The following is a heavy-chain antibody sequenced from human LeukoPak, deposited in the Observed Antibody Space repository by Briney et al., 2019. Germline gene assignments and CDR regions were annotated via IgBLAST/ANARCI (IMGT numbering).Heavy chain of an antibody. D-gene: IGHD4-23*01. Sequence: GGSLRLSCAASGFTVISNYMRWVRQTPGMGLEWVSVIYSGGNTHYIDSVKGRFTISRDNSKNTLYLQMNNLRAEDTAMYYCARDGGGFLGYWGQGTLVTVSS. J-gene: IGHJ4*02. CDR3: ARDGGGFLGY. CDR2: IYSGGNT. V-gene: IGHV3-53*01. CDR1: GFTVISNY.